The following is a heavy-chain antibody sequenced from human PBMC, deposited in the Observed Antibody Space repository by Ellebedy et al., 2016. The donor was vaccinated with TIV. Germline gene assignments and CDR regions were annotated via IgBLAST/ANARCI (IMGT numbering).Heavy chain of an antibody. Sequence: PGGSLRLSCAASGFTFNNYAMHWVRQAPGKGLEWVSGIAWRSDAIGYADSVKGRFTVSRDNAQNSLYLQMNNLRVEDTAFYYCVKGLDAFDIWGQGTMVTVSS. CDR3: VKGLDAFDI. V-gene: IGHV3-9*01. CDR1: GFTFNNYA. CDR2: IAWRSDAI. J-gene: IGHJ3*02.